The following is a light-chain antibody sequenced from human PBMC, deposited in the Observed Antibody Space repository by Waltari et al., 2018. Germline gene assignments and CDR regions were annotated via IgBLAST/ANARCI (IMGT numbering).Light chain of an antibody. V-gene: IGLV1-47*01. J-gene: IGLJ3*02. CDR1: RSNIGDHY. CDR2: SNT. Sequence: QSVLTQPPSASGTPGQRVTISCSGSRSNIGDHYVYWYQHLPGTAPKLLIFSNTQRPSGVRDRFSGSKSGTSASLAISGLRSEDEGDYYCAAWDDTLSHWVFGGGTKLTVL. CDR3: AAWDDTLSHWV.